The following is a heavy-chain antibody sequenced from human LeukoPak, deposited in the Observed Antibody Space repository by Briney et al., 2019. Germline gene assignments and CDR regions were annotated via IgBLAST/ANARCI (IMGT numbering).Heavy chain of an antibody. D-gene: IGHD3-16*02. CDR1: GFTFSSYS. J-gene: IGHJ3*02. CDR3: ARDGYRSAAMKAFDI. CDR2: ISSSSSYI. Sequence: PGGSLRLSCAASGFTFSSYSMNWVRQAPGKGLEWVSSISSSSSYIYYADAVKGRCTISRDNANNSLYLQMNSLRAEDTAVYYCARDGYRSAAMKAFDIWGQGTMVTVSS. V-gene: IGHV3-21*01.